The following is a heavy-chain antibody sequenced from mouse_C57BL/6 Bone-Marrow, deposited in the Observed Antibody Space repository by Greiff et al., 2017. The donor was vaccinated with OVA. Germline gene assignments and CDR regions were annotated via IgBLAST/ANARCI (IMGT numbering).Heavy chain of an antibody. CDR3: AREGGLLLRSYAMDY. Sequence: VQLQQSGPELVKPGASVKMSCKASGYTFTDYNMHWVKQSHGKSLEWIGYINPNNGGTSYNQKFKGKATLTVNKSSSTAYMELRSLTSEDSAVYYCAREGGLLLRSYAMDYRGQGTSVTVSS. J-gene: IGHJ4*01. D-gene: IGHD1-1*01. CDR1: GYTFTDYN. V-gene: IGHV1-22*01. CDR2: INPNNGGT.